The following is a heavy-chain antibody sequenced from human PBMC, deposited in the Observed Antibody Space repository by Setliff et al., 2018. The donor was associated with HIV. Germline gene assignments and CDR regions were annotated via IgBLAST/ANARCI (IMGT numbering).Heavy chain of an antibody. V-gene: IGHV1-69*05. J-gene: IGHJ4*02. CDR3: TRDPGDY. Sequence: SVKVSCKASGGTFSSYGISWVRQAPGQGLEWIGGIIPIFGTRNYAQKFQGRIAVTRDTSINTVYMELKRLRTDDTAVYYCTRDPGDYWGQGTLVTVS. CDR2: IIPIFGTR. CDR1: GGTFSSYG.